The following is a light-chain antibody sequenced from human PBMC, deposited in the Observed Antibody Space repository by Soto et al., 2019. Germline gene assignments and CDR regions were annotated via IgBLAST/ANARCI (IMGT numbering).Light chain of an antibody. V-gene: IGKV1-5*03. CDR2: KAS. J-gene: IGKJ1*01. CDR1: QTISSR. Sequence: PSTLSGSVGDRVTITCRASQTISSRLAWYQQKPGKAPKLMIYKASTLKSGVPSRFSGSGSGTEFTLTISSLQPEDVASYYCLQDYGDSWTFGQGTKVDIK. CDR3: LQDYGDSWT.